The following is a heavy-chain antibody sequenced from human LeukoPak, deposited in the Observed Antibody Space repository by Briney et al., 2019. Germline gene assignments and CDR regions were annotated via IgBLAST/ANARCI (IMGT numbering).Heavy chain of an antibody. CDR1: GGSISSGGYY. J-gene: IGHJ4*02. V-gene: IGHV4-30-2*01. Sequence: PSQTLSLTCTVSGGSISSGGYYWSWIRQPPGKGLEWIGYIYHSGSTYYNPSLKSRVTISVDTSKNQFSLKLSSVTAADTAVYYCARSRASLVTGTKNYFDYWGQGTLVTVSS. CDR2: IYHSGST. D-gene: IGHD1-20*01. CDR3: ARSRASLVTGTKNYFDY.